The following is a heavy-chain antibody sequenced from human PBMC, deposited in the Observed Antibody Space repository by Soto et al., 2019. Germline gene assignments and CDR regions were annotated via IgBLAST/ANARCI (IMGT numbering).Heavy chain of an antibody. J-gene: IGHJ5*02. V-gene: IGHV4-59*01. CDR3: ARDRGYSNWFDP. D-gene: IGHD5-18*01. Sequence: QVQLQESGPGLVQPSETLSLTCTVSGGSIINYYWSWIRQSPGEGLEWIGYIYYSGSTRYNPSLKGRVTISVDTSKNQCALNLRSVTTADTAVYYCARDRGYSNWFDPWGQGTLVTVSS. CDR2: IYYSGST. CDR1: GGSIINYY.